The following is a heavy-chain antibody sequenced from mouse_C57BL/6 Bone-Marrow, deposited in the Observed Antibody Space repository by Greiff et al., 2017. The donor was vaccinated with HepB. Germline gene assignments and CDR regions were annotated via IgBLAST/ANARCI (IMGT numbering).Heavy chain of an antibody. CDR3: ARTPITTVVDRDY. V-gene: IGHV1-26*01. Sequence: EVQLQQSGPELVKPGASVKISCKASGYTFTDYYMNWVKQSHGKSLEWIGDINPNNGGTSYNQKFKGKATLTVDKSSSTAYMELRSLTSEDSAVYYCARTPITTVVDRDYWGQGTTLTVSS. CDR2: INPNNGGT. D-gene: IGHD1-1*01. CDR1: GYTFTDYY. J-gene: IGHJ2*01.